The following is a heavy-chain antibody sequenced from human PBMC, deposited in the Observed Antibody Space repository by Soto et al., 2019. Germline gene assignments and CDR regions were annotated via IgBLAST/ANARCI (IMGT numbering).Heavy chain of an antibody. CDR2: MNPNSGNT. J-gene: IGHJ6*02. CDR1: GYTFTSYD. D-gene: IGHD4-4*01. CDR3: AREGFLQSSYYYYGMDV. V-gene: IGHV1-8*01. Sequence: GASVKVSCKASGYTFTSYDINWVRQATGQGLEWMGWMNPNSGNTGYAQKFQGRVTMTRNTSISTAYMELSSLRSEDTAVYYCAREGFLQSSYYYYGMDVWRQGTTVTV.